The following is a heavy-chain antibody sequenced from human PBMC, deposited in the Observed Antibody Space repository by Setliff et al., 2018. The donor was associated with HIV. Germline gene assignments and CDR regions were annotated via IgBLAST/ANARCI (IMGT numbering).Heavy chain of an antibody. CDR1: GDSINSGSHN. Sequence: KASETLSLTCTVSGDSINSGSHNWGWIRQPPGKGLEWIATLHYTGTTYYNPSLKSRVTISTDTSKNQFSLKLSSVTAADTAVYYCARRIQLRDSSGRSCWTFDIWGQGTMVTVSS. CDR2: LHYTGTT. V-gene: IGHV4-39*01. CDR3: ARRIQLRDSSGRSCWTFDI. J-gene: IGHJ3*02. D-gene: IGHD2-15*01.